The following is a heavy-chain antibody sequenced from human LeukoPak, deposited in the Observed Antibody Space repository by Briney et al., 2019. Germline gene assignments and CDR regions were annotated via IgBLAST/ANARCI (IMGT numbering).Heavy chain of an antibody. Sequence: SETLSLTCTVSGGSISSYYWSWIRQPPGKGLEWIGYIYYSGSTNYNPSLKSRVTISVDTSKNRFSLKLSSVTAADTAVYYCARHEDSGSPRSLWFDPWGQGTLVTVSS. J-gene: IGHJ5*02. CDR3: ARHEDSGSPRSLWFDP. V-gene: IGHV4-59*08. CDR1: GGSISSYY. D-gene: IGHD3-10*01. CDR2: IYYSGST.